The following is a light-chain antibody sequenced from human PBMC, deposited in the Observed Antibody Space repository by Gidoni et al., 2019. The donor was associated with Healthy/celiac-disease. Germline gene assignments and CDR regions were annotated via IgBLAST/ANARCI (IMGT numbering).Light chain of an antibody. J-gene: IGKJ4*01. CDR2: DAS. CDR3: QQYDNLPLT. CDR1: QDISNY. Sequence: DIQMTQSPSSLSASVGDRVTITCQASQDISNYLNWYQQKPGKAPKLLLYDASNLETGVPSRFIGSGSGTDFTFTISSLQPEDSATYYCQQYDNLPLTFGGGTKVEIK. V-gene: IGKV1-33*01.